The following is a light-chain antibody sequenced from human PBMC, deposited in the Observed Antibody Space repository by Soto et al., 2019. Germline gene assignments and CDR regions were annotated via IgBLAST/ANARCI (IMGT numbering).Light chain of an antibody. CDR1: QSVSSD. J-gene: IGKJ2*01. V-gene: IGKV3-11*01. CDR2: DVY. Sequence: EIVLTQSPVTLSLSPGERGTLSCRASQSVSSDLAWYQQKPGQAPRLLIYDVYNRATGIPARFSGSGSGTDFTLTISSLEPEDFAVYYCLYRGSWPPMYTFGQGTKLEIK. CDR3: LYRGSWPPMYT.